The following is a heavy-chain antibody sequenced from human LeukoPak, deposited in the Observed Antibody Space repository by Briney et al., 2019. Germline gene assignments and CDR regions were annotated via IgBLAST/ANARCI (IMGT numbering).Heavy chain of an antibody. D-gene: IGHD5-12*01. J-gene: IGHJ4*02. CDR2: IYYSGST. V-gene: IGHV4-59*08. Sequence: SETLSLTCTVPGGSISSYYWSWIRQPPGKGLEWIGYIYYSGSTNYNPSLKSRVTISVDTSKNQFSLKLSSVTAADTAVYYCARSPPEVDIYDYWGQGTLVTVSS. CDR3: ARSPPEVDIYDY. CDR1: GGSISSYY.